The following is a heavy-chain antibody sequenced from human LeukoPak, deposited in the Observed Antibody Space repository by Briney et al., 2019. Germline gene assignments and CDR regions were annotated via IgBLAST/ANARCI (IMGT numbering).Heavy chain of an antibody. CDR2: INSDGSST. D-gene: IGHD2-2*01. Sequence: GGSLRLSCAASGFTFSSYWMHWVRQAPGKGLVWVSRINSDGSSTSYTDSVKGRFTISRDNAKNTLYLQMNSLRAEDTAVYYCAREVIVVVPAAINWFDPWGQGTLVTVSS. J-gene: IGHJ5*02. CDR3: AREVIVVVPAAINWFDP. CDR1: GFTFSSYW. V-gene: IGHV3-74*01.